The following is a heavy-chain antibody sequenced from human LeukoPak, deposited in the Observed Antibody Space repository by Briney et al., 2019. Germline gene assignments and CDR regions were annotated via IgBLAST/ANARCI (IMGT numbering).Heavy chain of an antibody. CDR2: IIPIFGIA. V-gene: IGHV1-69*04. CDR3: ARDRQRLGAGSVGDAFDI. CDR1: GGTFSSYA. Sequence: GSSVKVSCKASGGTFSSYAISWVRQAPGQGLEWMGRIIPIFGIANYAQKFQGRVTITADKSTSTAYMELSSLRSEDTAVYYCARDRQRLGAGSVGDAFDIWGQGTMVTVSS. D-gene: IGHD6-25*01. J-gene: IGHJ3*02.